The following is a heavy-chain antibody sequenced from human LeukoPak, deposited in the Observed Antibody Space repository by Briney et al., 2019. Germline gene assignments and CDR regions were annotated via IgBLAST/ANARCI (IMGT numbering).Heavy chain of an antibody. J-gene: IGHJ4*02. CDR3: ARRPWISGYDLYYFDY. CDR2: MNPNSGNT. D-gene: IGHD5-12*01. V-gene: IGHV1-8*01. Sequence: ASVRVSCKASGYTFTSYDINWVRQATGQGLEWMGWMNPNSGNTGYAQKFQGRVTMTRNTSISTAYMELSSLKASDTAMYYCARRPWISGYDLYYFDYWGQGTLVTVSS. CDR1: GYTFTSYD.